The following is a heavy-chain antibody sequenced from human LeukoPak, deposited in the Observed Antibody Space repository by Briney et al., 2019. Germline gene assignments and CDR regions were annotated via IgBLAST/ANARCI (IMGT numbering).Heavy chain of an antibody. J-gene: IGHJ2*01. Sequence: SETLSLTCTVSGGSISSSSYYWGWIRQPPGKGLEWIGSIYYSGSTYYNPSLKSRVTISVDTSKNQFSLKLSSVTAADTAVYYCARGYHSSGSNWYFDLWGRGTLVTVSS. D-gene: IGHD6-19*01. CDR2: IYYSGST. CDR3: ARGYHSSGSNWYFDL. CDR1: GGSISSSSYY. V-gene: IGHV4-39*07.